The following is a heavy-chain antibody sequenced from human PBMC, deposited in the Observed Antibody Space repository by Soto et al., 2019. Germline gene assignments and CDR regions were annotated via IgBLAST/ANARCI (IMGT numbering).Heavy chain of an antibody. Sequence: QVQLVQSGAEVKKPGASVKVSCKASGYTFTSYAMHWVRQAPGQRLEWMGWINAGNGNTKYSQKFQGRVTITRDTSASTAYMEXSXLXXXDTXXXXXAXXXXSXAFYYYYMDVWGKGTTVTVSS. CDR3: AXXXXSXAFYYYYMDV. D-gene: IGHD6-13*01. V-gene: IGHV1-3*01. CDR1: GYTFTSYA. CDR2: INAGNGNT. J-gene: IGHJ6*03.